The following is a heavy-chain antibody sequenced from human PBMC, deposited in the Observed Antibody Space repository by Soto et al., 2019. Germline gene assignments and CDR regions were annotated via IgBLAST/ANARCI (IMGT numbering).Heavy chain of an antibody. Sequence: PGGSLRLSCAASGFSFSSYAMGWVRQAPGKGLEWVAVISYDGSNKYYADSVKGRFTISRDNSKNTLYLQMNSLRAEDTAVYYCAKDGVSGYRSGWHAAYFDYWGQGTLVTVS. CDR2: ISYDGSNK. CDR3: AKDGVSGYRSGWHAAYFDY. V-gene: IGHV3-30*18. J-gene: IGHJ4*02. D-gene: IGHD6-19*01. CDR1: GFSFSSYA.